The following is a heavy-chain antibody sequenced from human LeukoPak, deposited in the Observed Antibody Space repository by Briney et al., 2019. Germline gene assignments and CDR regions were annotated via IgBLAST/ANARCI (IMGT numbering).Heavy chain of an antibody. CDR2: ISSSSSYI. D-gene: IGHD6-13*01. CDR3: ASAVAAAPIDAFDI. V-gene: IGHV3-21*01. J-gene: IGHJ3*02. Sequence: GGSLRLSCAASGFIFSSYSMNWVRQAPGKGLEWVSSISSSSSYIYYADSVKGRFTISRDNAKNSLYLQMNSLRAEDTAVYYCASAVAAAPIDAFDIWGQGTMVTVSS. CDR1: GFIFSSYS.